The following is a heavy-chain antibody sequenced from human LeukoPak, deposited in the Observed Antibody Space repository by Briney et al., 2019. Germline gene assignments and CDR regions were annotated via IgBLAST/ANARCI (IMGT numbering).Heavy chain of an antibody. D-gene: IGHD3-22*01. Sequence: PSETLSLTCAVYGGSFSGYYWSWIRQPPGKGLEWIGEINHSGSTNYNPSLKSRVTISVDTSKNQFSLKLSSVTAADTAVYYCARGEYYYDSSGYLGQYYFDYWGQGTLVTVSS. J-gene: IGHJ4*02. V-gene: IGHV4-34*01. CDR1: GGSFSGYY. CDR2: INHSGST. CDR3: ARGEYYYDSSGYLGQYYFDY.